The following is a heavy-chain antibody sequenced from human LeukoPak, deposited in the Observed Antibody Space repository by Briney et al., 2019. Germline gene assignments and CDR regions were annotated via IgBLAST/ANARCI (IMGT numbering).Heavy chain of an antibody. CDR3: ARGGTAVVTPYAFDI. CDR1: GGSISTYY. D-gene: IGHD4-23*01. CDR2: IYYSGST. J-gene: IGHJ3*02. V-gene: IGHV4-59*01. Sequence: PSETLSLTCTVSGGSISTYYWSCIREPPGKGLGWIGYIYYSGSTNYNPSVKSRVTMSVDTSKKQFSLNLSSLTAADTAVYYCARGGTAVVTPYAFDIWGQGTMVTVSS.